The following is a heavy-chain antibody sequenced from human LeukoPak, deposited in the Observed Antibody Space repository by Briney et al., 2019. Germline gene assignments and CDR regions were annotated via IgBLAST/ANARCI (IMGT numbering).Heavy chain of an antibody. V-gene: IGHV4-39*01. J-gene: IGHJ4*02. D-gene: IGHD3-9*01. CDR3: ARHVWLQPFDY. CDR2: VYYSGNT. CDR1: GGSISSSSND. Sequence: SETLSLTCTVSGGSISSSSNDWGWLRQPPGKGLEWIGNVYYSGNTNYNPSLKSRVTISVDTSKNQFSLKLSSVTAADTAVYYCARHVWLQPFDYWGQGTLVTVSS.